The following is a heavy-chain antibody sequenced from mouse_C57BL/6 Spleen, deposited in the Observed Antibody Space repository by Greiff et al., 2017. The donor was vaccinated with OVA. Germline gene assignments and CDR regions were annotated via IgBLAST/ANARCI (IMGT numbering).Heavy chain of an antibody. Sequence: EVKLMESGGGLVQPGGSMKLSCVASGFTFSNYWMNWVRQSPEKGLEWVGQIRLKSDNYATHYAVSVKGRFTISKDDSRSSVYLQMNNLRAEDTGIYCCMVVAYYFDYWGQGTTLTVSS. V-gene: IGHV6-3*01. CDR2: IRLKSDNYAT. J-gene: IGHJ2*01. CDR3: MVVAYYFDY. CDR1: GFTFSNYW. D-gene: IGHD1-1*01.